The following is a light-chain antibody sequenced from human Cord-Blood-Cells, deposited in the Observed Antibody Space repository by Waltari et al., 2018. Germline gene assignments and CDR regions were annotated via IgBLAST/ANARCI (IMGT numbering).Light chain of an antibody. Sequence: EILMRQSPATMSVSPGEIATLPCRASQSVSSNLAWYQKKPGQAPRLLIYGASTRATGIPARFSGMRSGTDFTLTISSLQSGDFAVFYCQQYKNWPPWTFGQGPKVKIK. CDR1: QSVSSN. CDR2: GAS. V-gene: IGKV3-15*01. CDR3: QQYKNWPPWT. J-gene: IGKJ1*01.